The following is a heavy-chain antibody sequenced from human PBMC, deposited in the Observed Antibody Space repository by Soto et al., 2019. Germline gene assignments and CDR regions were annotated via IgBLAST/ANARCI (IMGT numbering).Heavy chain of an antibody. CDR1: GFTFSSYA. D-gene: IGHD3-9*01. Sequence: GGSLRLSCAASGFTFSSYAMSWVRQAPGKGLEWVSAISGSGGSTYYADSVKGRFTISRDNSKNTLYLQMNSLRAEDTAVYYCAKDFDIFPGRGYFDYWGQGTLVTVSS. CDR3: AKDFDIFPGRGYFDY. CDR2: ISGSGGST. J-gene: IGHJ4*02. V-gene: IGHV3-23*01.